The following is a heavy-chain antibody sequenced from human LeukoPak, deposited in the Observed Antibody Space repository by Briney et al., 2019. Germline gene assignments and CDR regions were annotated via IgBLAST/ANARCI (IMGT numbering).Heavy chain of an antibody. CDR3: RGSDEAAAHY. CDR1: GGSISSGGYS. D-gene: IGHD6-13*01. J-gene: IGHJ4*02. Sequence: SETLSLTCAVSGGSISSGGYSWSWIRQPPGKGLEWIGYIYHSGSTYYNPSLKSRVTISVDTSKNQFSLKLSSVTAADTAVYYCRGSDEAAAHYWGQGTLVTVSS. CDR2: IYHSGST. V-gene: IGHV4-30-2*01.